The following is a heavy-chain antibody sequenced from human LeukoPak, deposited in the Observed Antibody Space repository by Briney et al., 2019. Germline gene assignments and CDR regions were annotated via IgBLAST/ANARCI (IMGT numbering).Heavy chain of an antibody. CDR1: GYTFTSYD. D-gene: IGHD6-19*01. J-gene: IGHJ5*02. CDR2: MNPNSGNT. V-gene: IGHV1-8*01. Sequence: ASVKVSCKASGYTFTSYDINWVRQATGQGLEWMGWMNPNSGNTGYAQKFQGRVTMTRNTSISTAYMELSSLRSEDTAVYYCAMGRIAVAGTSQRFDPWGQGTLVTVSS. CDR3: AMGRIAVAGTSQRFDP.